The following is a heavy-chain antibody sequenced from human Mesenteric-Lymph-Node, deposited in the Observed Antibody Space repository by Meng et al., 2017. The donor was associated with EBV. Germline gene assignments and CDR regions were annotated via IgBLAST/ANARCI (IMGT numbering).Heavy chain of an antibody. J-gene: IGHJ4*02. V-gene: IGHV4-61*01. D-gene: IGHD3-10*01. CDR3: ARFGAILRGFDY. Sequence: QVQLQESGPGLVKASETLSLKCTVSGDSVSSRRYYWSWIRQPPGKGLEWIGEINHSGSTNYNPSLKSRVTISVDTSKNQFSLKLSSVTAADTAVYYCARFGAILRGFDYWGQGTLVTVSS. CDR2: INHSGST. CDR1: GDSVSSRRYY.